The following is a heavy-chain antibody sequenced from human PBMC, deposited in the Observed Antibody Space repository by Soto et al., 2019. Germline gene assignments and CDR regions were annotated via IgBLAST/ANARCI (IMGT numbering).Heavy chain of an antibody. CDR1: GFTFDYYW. Sequence: EVQLVESGGGLVQPGESLRLSCAASGFTFDYYWMHWVRQAPGKGLVWVSRIHSDGTSTTYADSLKGRFTISRDNAKNTLSLQMNRLRAEDTAVYYCARGDRGAFDLWGQGTVVTVSS. CDR3: ARGDRGAFDL. CDR2: IHSDGTST. V-gene: IGHV3-74*01. J-gene: IGHJ3*01. D-gene: IGHD1-26*01.